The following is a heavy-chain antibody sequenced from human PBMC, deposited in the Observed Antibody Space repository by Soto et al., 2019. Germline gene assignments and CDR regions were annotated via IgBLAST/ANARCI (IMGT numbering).Heavy chain of an antibody. V-gene: IGHV3-13*01. CDR2: IGTAGDT. D-gene: IGHD6-13*01. Sequence: PGGSLRLSCAASGFTFSSYDMHWVRQATGKGLEWVSAIGTAGDTYYPGSVKGRFTISRENAKNSLYLQMNSLRAGDTAVYYCARAPKLSSSWGQGSYYYYGMDVWGQGTTVTVSS. J-gene: IGHJ6*02. CDR1: GFTFSSYD. CDR3: ARAPKLSSSWGQGSYYYYGMDV.